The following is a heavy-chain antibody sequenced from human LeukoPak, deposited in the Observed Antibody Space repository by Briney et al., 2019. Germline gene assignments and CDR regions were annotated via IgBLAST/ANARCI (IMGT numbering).Heavy chain of an antibody. CDR2: TSGDEDST. J-gene: IGHJ4*02. CDR3: TRDTFGGDDF. Sequence: GGSLRLSCAASGFTFRSFAMSWVRQAPGKGLEWVAVTSGDEDSTHYAESVRGRFIISTDNSKNSLNLQMNSLRAEDTAVYYCTRDTFGGDDFWGQGTLVTVSS. D-gene: IGHD3-16*01. CDR1: GFTFRSFA. V-gene: IGHV3-23*01.